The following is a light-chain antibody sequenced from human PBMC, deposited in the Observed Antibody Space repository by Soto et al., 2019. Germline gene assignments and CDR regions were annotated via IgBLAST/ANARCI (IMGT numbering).Light chain of an antibody. CDR3: QQYNSYPWT. J-gene: IGKJ1*01. CDR1: QSIRSW. Sequence: DIPMTQSPSTLSASVGDRVTITCRASQSIRSWLAWYQQKPGKAPKVLIYDASSLESGVPSRFSGSGSGTEFTLTISSLQPDDFATYYCQQYNSYPWTFGQGTKVEIK. CDR2: DAS. V-gene: IGKV1-5*01.